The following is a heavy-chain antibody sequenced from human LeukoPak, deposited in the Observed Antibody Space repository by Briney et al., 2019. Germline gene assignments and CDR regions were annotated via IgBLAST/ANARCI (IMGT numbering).Heavy chain of an antibody. J-gene: IGHJ4*02. CDR1: GGSISSSNW. V-gene: IGHV4-4*02. Sequence: SGTLSLTCAVSGGSISSSNWWSWVRQPPGKGLEWIGEIYHSGSTNYNPSLKSRVTISLDTSKNQFSLKLSSVTAADTAVYYCASERYDSSGYYFDYWGQGTLVTVSS. CDR3: ASERYDSSGYYFDY. D-gene: IGHD3-22*01. CDR2: IYHSGST.